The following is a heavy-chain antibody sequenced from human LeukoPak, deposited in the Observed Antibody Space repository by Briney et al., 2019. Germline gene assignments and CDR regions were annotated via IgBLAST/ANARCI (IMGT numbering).Heavy chain of an antibody. Sequence: GGSLRLSCAASGFTFSSYAMSWVRQAPGKGLEWVSAISGSGGSTYYADSVKGRFTISRDNSKSTLYLQMNSLRAEDTAVYYCAKLYYDFWSGYPYYFDYWGQGTLVTVSS. CDR3: AKLYYDFWSGYPYYFDY. CDR1: GFTFSSYA. CDR2: ISGSGGST. J-gene: IGHJ4*02. V-gene: IGHV3-23*01. D-gene: IGHD3-3*01.